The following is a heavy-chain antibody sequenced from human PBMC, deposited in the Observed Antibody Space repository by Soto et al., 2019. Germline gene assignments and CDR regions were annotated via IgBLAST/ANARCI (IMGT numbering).Heavy chain of an antibody. D-gene: IGHD4-17*01. J-gene: IGHJ4*02. V-gene: IGHV3-30*18. CDR3: AKDLLLTTITTVGD. CDR1: GFIFSTYG. CDR2: ISYDGNNK. Sequence: QVQLVESGGGVVQPGRSLRLSCAASGFIFSTYGMHWVRQAPGKGLEWLSVISYDGNNKYYADSVKGRFTISRDNSKNTVWLEMDSLRTEDTAVYYCAKDLLLTTITTVGDWGQGTLGTVSS.